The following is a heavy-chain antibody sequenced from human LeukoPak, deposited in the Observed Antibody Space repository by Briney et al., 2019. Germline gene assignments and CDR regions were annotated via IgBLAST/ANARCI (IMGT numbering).Heavy chain of an antibody. CDR2: TYYRSKWYY. V-gene: IGHV6-1*01. J-gene: IGHJ4*02. CDR1: GDSVSTINGA. CDR3: ARDEGNTGWHTFDI. Sequence: SQTLSLTCGISGDSVSTINGAWNWVRQSPSRGLEWLGRTYYRSKWYYDYAVSVQGRITINPDTSKNQFSLQLSSVTPKDTAVYYCARDEGNTGWHTFDIWGQGTLITVSS. D-gene: IGHD6-19*01.